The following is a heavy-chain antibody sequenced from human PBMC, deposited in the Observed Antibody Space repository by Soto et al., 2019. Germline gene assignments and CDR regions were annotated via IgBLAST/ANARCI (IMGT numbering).Heavy chain of an antibody. Sequence: PGESLKISCKGSGYSFAVYWITWVRQKPGKGLEWMGRIDPSDSQTYYSPSFRGHVTISVTKSITTVFLQWSSLRASDTAMYYCARXIYDSDTGPHFQYYFDSWGQGTPVTVS. CDR2: IDPSDSQT. D-gene: IGHD3-22*01. J-gene: IGHJ4*02. CDR1: GYSFAVYW. CDR3: ARXIYDSDTGPHFQYYFDS. V-gene: IGHV5-10-1*01.